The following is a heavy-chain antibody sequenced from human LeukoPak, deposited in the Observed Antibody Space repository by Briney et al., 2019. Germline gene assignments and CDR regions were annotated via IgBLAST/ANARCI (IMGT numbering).Heavy chain of an antibody. Sequence: SGGSLRLSCAASGFTVSGNYMTWVRLAPGKGLEWVSLISAANIAYYADSVKGRFSISRDNAKNTLYLQMNSLRAEDTALYYCARAGKWPPYNYYYGMDVWGPGTTVTVSS. D-gene: IGHD3-16*01. J-gene: IGHJ6*02. V-gene: IGHV3-53*01. CDR3: ARAGKWPPYNYYYGMDV. CDR2: ISAANIA. CDR1: GFTVSGNY.